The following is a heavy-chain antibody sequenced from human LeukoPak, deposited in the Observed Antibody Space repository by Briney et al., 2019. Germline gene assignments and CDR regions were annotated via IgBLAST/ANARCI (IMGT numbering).Heavy chain of an antibody. CDR3: ARDFTMVRGVGPFGY. D-gene: IGHD3-10*01. CDR2: IIPIFGTA. CDR1: GGTFSSYA. V-gene: IGHV1-69*01. Sequence: GSSVKVSCKASGGTFSSYAISWVRQAPGQGLEWMGGIIPIFGTANYAQKFQGRVTITADESTSTAYMELSSLRSEDTAVYYCARDFTMVRGVGPFGYWGQGTLVTVSS. J-gene: IGHJ4*02.